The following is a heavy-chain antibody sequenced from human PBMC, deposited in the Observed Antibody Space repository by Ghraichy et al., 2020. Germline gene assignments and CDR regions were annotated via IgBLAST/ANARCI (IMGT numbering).Heavy chain of an antibody. Sequence: SETLSLTCAVYGGSFSGYYWSWIRQPPGKGMEWIGEINHSGSTNYNPSLKSRVTISVDTSKNQFSLKLSSVTAADTAVYYCATPNVGYGFLSAFDIWGQGTMVTVSS. CDR2: INHSGST. CDR3: ATPNVGYGFLSAFDI. CDR1: GGSFSGYY. J-gene: IGHJ3*02. D-gene: IGHD5-18*01. V-gene: IGHV4-34*01.